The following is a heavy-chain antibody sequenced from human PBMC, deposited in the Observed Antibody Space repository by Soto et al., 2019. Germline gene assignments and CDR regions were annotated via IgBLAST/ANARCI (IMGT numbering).Heavy chain of an antibody. Sequence: QVQLQESGPGLVKPSETLSLTCTVSGGSVSSGSYYWSWIRQPPGKGLEWIGYIYYSGSTNYNPSLKSRVTISVDTSKNQFSLKLSSVTAADTAVYYCARGVLYWLYGMDVWGQGTTVTVSS. CDR2: IYYSGST. CDR3: ARGVLYWLYGMDV. V-gene: IGHV4-61*01. CDR1: GGSVSSGSYY. D-gene: IGHD2-15*01. J-gene: IGHJ6*02.